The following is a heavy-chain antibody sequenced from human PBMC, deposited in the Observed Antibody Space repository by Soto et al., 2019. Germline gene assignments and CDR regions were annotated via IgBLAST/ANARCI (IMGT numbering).Heavy chain of an antibody. J-gene: IGHJ5*02. V-gene: IGHV2-5*02. CDR1: GFSLSTSGVG. Sequence: QITLKESGPTLVKPTQTLTLTCTFSGFSLSTSGVGVGWIRQPPGKALEWLALINWDDDKRYSPSLKSRLTITKDTSKNQVVLTMTNMDPVDTATYYCAHDYGSGTQSGDWFDPWGQGTLVTVSS. D-gene: IGHD3-10*01. CDR2: INWDDDK. CDR3: AHDYGSGTQSGDWFDP.